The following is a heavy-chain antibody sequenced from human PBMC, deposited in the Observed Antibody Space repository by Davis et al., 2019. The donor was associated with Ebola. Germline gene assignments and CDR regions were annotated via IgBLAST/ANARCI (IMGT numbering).Heavy chain of an antibody. D-gene: IGHD2/OR15-2a*01. V-gene: IGHV3-74*01. Sequence: HTGGSLRLSCAASGFTFSSSWMHWVLQAPGKGLVWVSRINSDGRSTRHADSVKGRFTISRDNAKNTLYLQMNNLRAEDTALYYCAREESSNIDAFDIWGQGTMVTVSS. CDR2: INSDGRST. CDR3: AREESSNIDAFDI. J-gene: IGHJ3*02. CDR1: GFTFSSSW.